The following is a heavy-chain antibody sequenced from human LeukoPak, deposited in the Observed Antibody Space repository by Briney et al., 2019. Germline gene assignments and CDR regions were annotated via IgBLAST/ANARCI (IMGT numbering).Heavy chain of an antibody. V-gene: IGHV3-74*01. D-gene: IGHD2-15*01. J-gene: IGHJ4*02. Sequence: GGSLRLSCAASGFTFSTYWMHWVRQVPGKGLVWVSRISSDGANANYADSLKGRFTISRDNAKNSLYLQMNSLRVEDTAVYYCARPGLYCSGGSCYPFENWGQGTLVTVSS. CDR3: ARPGLYCSGGSCYPFEN. CDR1: GFTFSTYW. CDR2: ISSDGANA.